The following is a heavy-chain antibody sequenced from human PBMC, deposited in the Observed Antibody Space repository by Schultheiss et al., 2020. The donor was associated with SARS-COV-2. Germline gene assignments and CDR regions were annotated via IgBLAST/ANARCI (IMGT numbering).Heavy chain of an antibody. CDR2: IYHSGST. D-gene: IGHD6-19*01. J-gene: IGHJ4*02. CDR1: GFSISSGYY. V-gene: IGHV4-38-2*02. CDR3: ARTAVAGTASFDY. Sequence: SETLSLTCTVSGFSISSGYYWSWIRQAPGKGLEWIGSIYHSGSTYYNPSLKSRVTISVDTSKNQFSLKMNSVTAADTAVYYCARTAVAGTASFDYWGQGTLVTVSS.